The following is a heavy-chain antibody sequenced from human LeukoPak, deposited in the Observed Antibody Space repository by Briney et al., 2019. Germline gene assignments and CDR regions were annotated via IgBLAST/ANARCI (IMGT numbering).Heavy chain of an antibody. Sequence: GGSLRLSCAASGFTFSSYGMHWVRQAPGKGLEWVAVIWYDGSNKYYADSVKGRFTISRDNSKNTLYLQMNSLRAEDTAVYYCAREGGDQGDYLYYYYYGMDVWGQGTTVTVSS. CDR2: IWYDGSNK. CDR3: AREGGDQGDYLYYYYYGMDV. CDR1: GFTFSSYG. D-gene: IGHD4-17*01. V-gene: IGHV3-33*01. J-gene: IGHJ6*02.